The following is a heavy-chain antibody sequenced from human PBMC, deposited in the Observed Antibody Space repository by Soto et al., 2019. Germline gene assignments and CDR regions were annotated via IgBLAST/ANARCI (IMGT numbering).Heavy chain of an antibody. J-gene: IGHJ6*02. CDR1: GGSVSSGSYY. CDR2: IYYSGST. CDR3: AREVVVVVAAGLTDGMDV. V-gene: IGHV4-61*01. D-gene: IGHD2-15*01. Sequence: SETLSLTCTVSGGSVSSGSYYWSWIRQPPGTGLEWIGYIYYSGSTNYNPSLKSRVTISVDTSKNQFSLKLSSVTAADTAVYYCAREVVVVVAAGLTDGMDVWGQGTTVTVSS.